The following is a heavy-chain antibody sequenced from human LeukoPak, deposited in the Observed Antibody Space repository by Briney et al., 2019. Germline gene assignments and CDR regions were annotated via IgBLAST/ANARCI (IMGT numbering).Heavy chain of an antibody. J-gene: IGHJ4*02. CDR1: GFTFSSYS. Sequence: PGGSLRLSCAASGFTFSSYSMNWVCQAPGKGLEWVSSISSSSSYIYYADSVKGRFTISRDNAKNSLYLQMNSLRAEDTAVYYCARDPSPGYWYYYDSSGYYFDYWGQGTLVTVSS. CDR2: ISSSSSYI. D-gene: IGHD3-22*01. CDR3: ARDPSPGYWYYYDSSGYYFDY. V-gene: IGHV3-21*01.